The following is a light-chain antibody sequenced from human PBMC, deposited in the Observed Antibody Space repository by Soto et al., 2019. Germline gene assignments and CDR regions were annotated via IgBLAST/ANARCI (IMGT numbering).Light chain of an antibody. CDR3: NSYRSSSTRYV. V-gene: IGLV2-14*03. CDR1: SSDVGGYNY. Sequence: QSVLTQPASVSRSPGQSITISCTGTSSDVGGYNYVSWYQQHPGRAPKLLIYDVSNRPSGVSNRFSGSKSGNTASLIISGLQAEDEADYYCNSYRSSSTRYVFGSGTKVTVL. J-gene: IGLJ1*01. CDR2: DVS.